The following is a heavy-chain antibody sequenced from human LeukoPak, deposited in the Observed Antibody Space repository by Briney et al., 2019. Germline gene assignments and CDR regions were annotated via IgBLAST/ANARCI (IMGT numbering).Heavy chain of an antibody. J-gene: IGHJ4*02. CDR3: ARESPYIYSGYDRPFGC. Sequence: SETLSLTCTVSGGSISSGDYFWSWIRQPPGKGLEWIGYIYYRGGPSYNPTLNSRVSISVDTSKNQFSLELISVTAADTAVYFCARESPYIYSGYDRPFGCWGQGTLVTVSS. CDR1: GGSISSGDYF. D-gene: IGHD5-12*01. CDR2: IYYRGGP. V-gene: IGHV4-30-4*01.